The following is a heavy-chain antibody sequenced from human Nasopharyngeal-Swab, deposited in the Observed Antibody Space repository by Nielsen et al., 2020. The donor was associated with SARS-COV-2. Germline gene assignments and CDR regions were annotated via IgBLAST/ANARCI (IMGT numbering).Heavy chain of an antibody. D-gene: IGHD1-26*01. J-gene: IGHJ3*02. Sequence: GGSLRLSCTTSGFTFGDYAMSWFRQAPGKGLEWVGFIRSKTYGGAPEYAASVKGRFTISRDGAESIAYLQMNSLETEDTGVYYCARSVGSFYGQGAFAIWGQGTMVTVSS. CDR2: IRSKTYGGAP. V-gene: IGHV3-49*01. CDR1: GFTFGDYA. CDR3: ARSVGSFYGQGAFAI.